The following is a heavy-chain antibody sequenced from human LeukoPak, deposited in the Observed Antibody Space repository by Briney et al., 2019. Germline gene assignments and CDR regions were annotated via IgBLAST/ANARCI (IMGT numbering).Heavy chain of an antibody. Sequence: GGSLRLSCAASGFSSYGMHWVRQAPGKGLEWVAVIWYDESNKYYADSVKGRFSISSDNYRNTLYLQMNSLRAEDTAVYYCARDGFSSSWYGRALDYWGQGTLVTVSS. CDR1: GFSSYG. CDR3: ARDGFSSSWYGRALDY. V-gene: IGHV3-33*01. D-gene: IGHD6-13*01. CDR2: IWYDESNK. J-gene: IGHJ4*02.